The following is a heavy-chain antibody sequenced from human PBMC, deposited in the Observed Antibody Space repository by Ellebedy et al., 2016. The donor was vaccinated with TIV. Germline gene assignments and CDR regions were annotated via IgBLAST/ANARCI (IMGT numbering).Heavy chain of an antibody. V-gene: IGHV4-39*01. CDR1: GGSVSSTRYY. CDR2: VYYSGSP. J-gene: IGHJ4*02. CDR3: ARIDPWQPIDD. Sequence: MPGGSLRLSCSVSGGSVSSTRYYWAWIRQPPGKGLEYIGSVYYSGSPYYNPSFKSRVTLSAATSKNQFSLNLRTVSAADTGVYYCARIDPWQPIDDWGQGILVTVSS. D-gene: IGHD3-9*01.